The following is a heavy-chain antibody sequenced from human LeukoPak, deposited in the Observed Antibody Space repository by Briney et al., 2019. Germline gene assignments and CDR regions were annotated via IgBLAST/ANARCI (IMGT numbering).Heavy chain of an antibody. CDR3: TREPREYIEDFDY. D-gene: IGHD2/OR15-2a*01. CDR1: GFTVSSNY. CDR2: IRSKAYGGTT. Sequence: GGSLRLSCAPSGFTVSSNYMSWVRQAPGKGLEWVGFIRSKAYGGTTEYAASVKGRFTISRDDSKSIAYLQMNSLKTEDTAVYYCTREPREYIEDFDYWGQGTLVTVSS. J-gene: IGHJ4*02. V-gene: IGHV3-49*04.